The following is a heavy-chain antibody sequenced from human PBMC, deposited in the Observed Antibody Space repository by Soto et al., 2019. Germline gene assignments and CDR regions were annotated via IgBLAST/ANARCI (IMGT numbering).Heavy chain of an antibody. CDR2: SSSDGGST. Sequence: EERLSESGGGLIQPGGALRLSCAASGFSFSHYALSWVRQAPGKGLEWGSESSSDGGSTSYPDSVRGRFIIYRDRSKETLYLRVNTVRLEQQAVYLCARASPFSSIPQGYFDLWGRGTLGTVAS. J-gene: IGHJ2*01. CDR3: ARASPFSSIPQGYFDL. CDR1: GFSFSHYA. V-gene: IGHV3-23*01. D-gene: IGHD2-21*01.